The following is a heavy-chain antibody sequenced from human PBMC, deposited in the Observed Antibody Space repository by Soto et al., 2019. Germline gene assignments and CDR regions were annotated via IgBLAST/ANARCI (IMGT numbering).Heavy chain of an antibody. V-gene: IGHV4-39*01. D-gene: IGHD3-10*01. CDR1: GGSVSSSDYY. J-gene: IGHJ4*02. CDR2: VYYSGIT. Sequence: KSSETLSLTCTVSGGSVSSSDYYWGWIRQPPGKGLEWIGSVYYSGITYYNPSLTSRVTISVDTPKNQFSLRLRSVTAADTAVYYCARHQDSYYKDHFYYWGQGALVTVSS. CDR3: ARHQDSYYKDHFYY.